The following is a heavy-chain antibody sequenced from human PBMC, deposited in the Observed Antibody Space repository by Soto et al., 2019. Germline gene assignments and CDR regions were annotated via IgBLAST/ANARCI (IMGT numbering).Heavy chain of an antibody. CDR1: GYTFSTYG. CDR2: INTANDNI. J-gene: IGHJ4*02. Sequence: GASVKVSCKASGYTFSTYGMHWVRRAPGQGLEWMGWINTANDNIKYSQKFHDRVTITRDTSASTAYMELSSLTSQDTAVYYCARDEGVASDHWGQGTLVTVSS. D-gene: IGHD3-10*01. V-gene: IGHV1-3*04. CDR3: ARDEGVASDH.